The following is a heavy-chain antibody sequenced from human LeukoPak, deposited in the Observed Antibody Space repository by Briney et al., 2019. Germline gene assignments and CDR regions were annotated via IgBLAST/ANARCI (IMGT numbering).Heavy chain of an antibody. J-gene: IGHJ5*02. CDR2: IRYDGSNK. V-gene: IGHV3-30*02. CDR1: GFTFSSYG. CDR3: AKVHCSSTSCSNWFDP. Sequence: GGSLRLSCAASGFTFSSYGMHWVRQAPGKGLEWVAFIRYDGSNKYYADSVKGRFTISRDNSKNTLYLQMNSLRAEDMAVYYCAKVHCSSTSCSNWFDPWGQGTLVTVSS. D-gene: IGHD2-2*01.